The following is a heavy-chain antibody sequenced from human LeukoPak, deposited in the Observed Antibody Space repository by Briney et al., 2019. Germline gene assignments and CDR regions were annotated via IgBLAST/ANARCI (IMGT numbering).Heavy chain of an antibody. D-gene: IGHD5-12*01. CDR3: TTSLLRGPYSGYDHIDY. CDR1: GFTFSNAW. CDR2: IKSKTDGGTT. J-gene: IGHJ4*02. V-gene: IGHV3-15*07. Sequence: PGGSLRLSCAASGFTFSNAWMNWVRQAPGKGLEWVGRIKSKTDGGTTDYAAPVKGRFTISRDDSKNTLYLQMNSLKTEDAAVYYCTTSLLRGPYSGYDHIDYWGQGTLVTVSS.